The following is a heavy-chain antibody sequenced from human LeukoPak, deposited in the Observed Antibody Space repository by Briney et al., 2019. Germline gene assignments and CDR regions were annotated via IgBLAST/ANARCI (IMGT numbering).Heavy chain of an antibody. J-gene: IGHJ4*02. V-gene: IGHV3-30*02. D-gene: IGHD2-21*01. CDR2: IRYDGTNK. CDR3: APRVVVITAPFDY. CDR1: GFTFSSYG. Sequence: RGSLRLSCAASGFTFSSYGMHWVRQAPGKGLEWVAFIRYDGTNKYYADSVKDRFTISRDNSKNTLYLQTNSLRAENTAVDYGAPRVVVITAPFDYWGQGTLVTVSS.